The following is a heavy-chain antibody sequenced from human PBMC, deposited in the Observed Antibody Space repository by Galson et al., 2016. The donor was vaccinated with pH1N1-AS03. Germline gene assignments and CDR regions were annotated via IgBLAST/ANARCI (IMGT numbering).Heavy chain of an antibody. CDR2: NRYYGSSE. D-gene: IGHD3-3*01. Sequence: LRLSCAASGFTLRTYDMHWVRQAPGKGLEWVGINRYYGSSEYYGDSMKGRISISRDNSQNTISLQMNSLRVEDTAVYYCVRGSGYYFDSWGQGTLVIVS. V-gene: IGHV3-33*01. CDR1: GFTLRTYD. CDR3: VRGSGYYFDS. J-gene: IGHJ4*02.